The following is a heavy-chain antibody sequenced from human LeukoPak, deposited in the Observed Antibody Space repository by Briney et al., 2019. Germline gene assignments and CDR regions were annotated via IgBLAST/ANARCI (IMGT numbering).Heavy chain of an antibody. J-gene: IGHJ6*03. CDR2: MNPNSGNT. CDR3: ARGGGNSVYYYYYMDV. D-gene: IGHD4-23*01. V-gene: IGHV1-8*03. Sequence: GASVKVSCKASGYTLTSYDINWVRQATGQGLEWMGWMNPNSGNTGYAQKFQGRVTITRNTSISTAYMELSSLRSEDTAVYYCARGGGNSVYYYYYMDVWGKGTTVTVSS. CDR1: GYTLTSYD.